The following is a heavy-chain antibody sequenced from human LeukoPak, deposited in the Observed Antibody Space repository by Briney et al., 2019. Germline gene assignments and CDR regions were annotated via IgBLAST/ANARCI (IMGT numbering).Heavy chain of an antibody. D-gene: IGHD2-2*01. CDR3: ARDLGPRAGYSSS. J-gene: IGHJ4*02. Sequence: GRSLRLSCAASGFIFSDYGMHWVRQAPGKGLEWVAVIWYDGSKKDYADSVKGRFTISRDNSKNTLYLQMNSLRAEDTAVYYCARDLGPRAGYSSSWGQGTLVTVSS. CDR2: IWYDGSKK. V-gene: IGHV3-33*01. CDR1: GFIFSDYG.